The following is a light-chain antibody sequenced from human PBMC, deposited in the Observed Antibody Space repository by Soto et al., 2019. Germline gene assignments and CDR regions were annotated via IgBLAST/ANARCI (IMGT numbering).Light chain of an antibody. J-gene: IGKJ5*01. Sequence: EIVLTQSPATLSLSPGERATLSCRSSRSVSRYLAWYQQKPGQAPRLLIFDASNRATGIPARFSGSGSGTEFTLTISSLEPEDFAVYYCQQYGGSPRITFGQGTRLEIK. CDR2: DAS. V-gene: IGKV3-11*01. CDR1: RSVSRY. CDR3: QQYGGSPRIT.